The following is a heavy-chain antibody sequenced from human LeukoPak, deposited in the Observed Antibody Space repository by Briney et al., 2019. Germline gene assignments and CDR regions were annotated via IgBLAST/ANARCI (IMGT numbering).Heavy chain of an antibody. J-gene: IGHJ4*02. CDR3: AREGGFFRPLDY. CDR1: GGSVTSTNW. D-gene: IGHD3-3*01. V-gene: IGHV4-4*02. Sequence: SETLSLTCGVSGGSVTSTNWWTWVRQPPGKGLEWIGEVRLDGKTHYNPSLQSRLTILVSLSENHISLRLTSVTAADTAVYYCAREGGFFRPLDYSGQGTLVTVSS. CDR2: VRLDGKT.